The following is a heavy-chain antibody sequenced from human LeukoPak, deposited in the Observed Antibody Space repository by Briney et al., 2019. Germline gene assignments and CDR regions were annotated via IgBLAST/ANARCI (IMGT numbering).Heavy chain of an antibody. D-gene: IGHD6-19*01. V-gene: IGHV3-23*01. Sequence: GGSLRLSCAASGFTFSSYAMSWVRQAPGKGLEWVSAMSGGGDSTYYTDSVKGRFTISRDNSKNTLYLQMNSLRAEDTAVYYCAKDTQSRWYSSGWLYFFGYWGQGTLVTVSS. CDR1: GFTFSSYA. CDR3: AKDTQSRWYSSGWLYFFGY. J-gene: IGHJ4*02. CDR2: MSGGGDST.